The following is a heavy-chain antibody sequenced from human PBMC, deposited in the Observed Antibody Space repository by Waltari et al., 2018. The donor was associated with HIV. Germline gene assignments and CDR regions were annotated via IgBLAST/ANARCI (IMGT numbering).Heavy chain of an antibody. CDR3: ARDWVVPADHFDY. J-gene: IGHJ4*02. Sequence: QVQLVESGGGVVQPGRSLRLSCAASGFTFSSYAMHWVRQAPGKGLEWVAVISYDGSNKYYADSVKGRFTISRDNSKNTLYLQMNSLRAEDTAVYYCARDWVVPADHFDYWGQGTLVTVSS. CDR2: ISYDGSNK. CDR1: GFTFSSYA. D-gene: IGHD2-2*01. V-gene: IGHV3-30*04.